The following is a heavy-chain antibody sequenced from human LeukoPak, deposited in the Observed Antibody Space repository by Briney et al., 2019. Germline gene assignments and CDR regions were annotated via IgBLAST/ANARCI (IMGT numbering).Heavy chain of an antibody. Sequence: ASVKVSCKASGYTFTGYYMHWVRQAPGQGLEWMGGFDPEDGETIYAQKFQGRVTMTKDTSTDTAYMELTSLRSDDTAMYYCATDPVGYCSANGCYSVDYWGQGTLVTVSS. D-gene: IGHD2-15*01. CDR3: ATDPVGYCSANGCYSVDY. CDR1: GYTFTGYY. V-gene: IGHV1-24*01. J-gene: IGHJ4*02. CDR2: FDPEDGET.